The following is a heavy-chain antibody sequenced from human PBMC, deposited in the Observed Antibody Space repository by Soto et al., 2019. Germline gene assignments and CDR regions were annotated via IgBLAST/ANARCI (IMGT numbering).Heavy chain of an antibody. J-gene: IGHJ4*02. CDR2: INHSGST. D-gene: IGHD3-9*01. CDR3: AREHYDILTGYYTFDY. V-gene: IGHV4-34*01. Sequence: SETLSLTCAVYGGSFSGYYWSWIRQPPGKGLEWIGEINHSGSTNYNPSLKSRVTISVDTSKNQFSLKLSSVTAADTAVYYCAREHYDILTGYYTFDYWGQGTLVTVSS. CDR1: GGSFSGYY.